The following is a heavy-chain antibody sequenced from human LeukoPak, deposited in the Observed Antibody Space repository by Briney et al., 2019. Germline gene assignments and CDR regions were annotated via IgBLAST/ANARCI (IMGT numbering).Heavy chain of an antibody. J-gene: IGHJ4*02. D-gene: IGHD3-22*01. Sequence: GESLQISFQGSGYSFTSYWIGWVRQMPGKGLEWMGIIYPGDSDTRYSPSFQGQVTISADKSISTAYLQWSSLKASDTAMYYCARQGGYYDSSGYYTDYWGQGTLVTVSS. CDR2: IYPGDSDT. CDR3: ARQGGYYDSSGYYTDY. CDR1: GYSFTSYW. V-gene: IGHV5-51*01.